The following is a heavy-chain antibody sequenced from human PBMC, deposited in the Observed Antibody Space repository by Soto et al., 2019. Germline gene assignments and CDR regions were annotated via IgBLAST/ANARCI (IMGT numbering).Heavy chain of an antibody. Sequence: QVQLVQSGAEVKKPGSSVKVSCKASGGTFSSYTISWVRQAPGQGLEWMGRIIPILGIANYAQKFQGRVTITAEKSTSTAYMELSSLRSEDTAVYYCARDSSWPYYFDYWGQGTLVTVSS. J-gene: IGHJ4*02. CDR2: IIPILGIA. CDR1: GGTFSSYT. V-gene: IGHV1-69*08. D-gene: IGHD6-13*01. CDR3: ARDSSWPYYFDY.